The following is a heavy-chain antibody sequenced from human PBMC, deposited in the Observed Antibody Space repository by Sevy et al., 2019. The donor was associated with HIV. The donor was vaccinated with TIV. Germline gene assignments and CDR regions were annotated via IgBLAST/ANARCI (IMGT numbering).Heavy chain of an antibody. CDR3: VSLFLSYRSGSSYFDY. CDR1: GFTVNDKY. V-gene: IGHV3-66*02. J-gene: IGHJ4*02. CDR2: IFSSGST. D-gene: IGHD6-19*01. Sequence: GGSLRLSCAISGFTVNDKYIIWVRQAPGKGLEWVSVIFSSGSTYYADSAKGRFTISRDNSKNTVYLQMNSLRAEDTAVYYCVSLFLSYRSGSSYFDYWGQGTLVTVST.